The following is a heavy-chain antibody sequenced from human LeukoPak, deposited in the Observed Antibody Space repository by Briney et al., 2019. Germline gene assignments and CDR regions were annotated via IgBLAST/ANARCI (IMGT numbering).Heavy chain of an antibody. CDR3: AREGFGTTGMTYWFDP. CDR2: IIPIFGTA. CDR1: GGTFSSYA. J-gene: IGHJ5*02. Sequence: SVKVSCKASGGTFSSYAISWVRQAPGQGLEWMGGIIPIFGTANYAQKFQGRVTITADKSTSTAYMELSSLRSEDTAVYYCAREGFGTTGMTYWFDPWGQGTLVTVSS. V-gene: IGHV1-69*06. D-gene: IGHD1-1*01.